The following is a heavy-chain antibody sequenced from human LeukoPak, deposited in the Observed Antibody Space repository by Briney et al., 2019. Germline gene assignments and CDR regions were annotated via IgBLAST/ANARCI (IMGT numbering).Heavy chain of an antibody. CDR2: ISAYNGNT. J-gene: IGHJ4*02. CDR3: ASSSRYYYDSSGYYFDY. V-gene: IGHV1-18*01. D-gene: IGHD3-22*01. CDR1: GYTFTSYG. Sequence: ASVKVSRKASGYTFTSYGISWVRQAPGQGLEWMGWISAYNGNTNYAQKLQGRVTMTTDTSTSIAYMELRSLRSDDTAVYYCASSSRYYYDSSGYYFDYWGQGTLVTVSS.